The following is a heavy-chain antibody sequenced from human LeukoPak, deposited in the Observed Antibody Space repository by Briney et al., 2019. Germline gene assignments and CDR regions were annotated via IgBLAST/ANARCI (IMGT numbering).Heavy chain of an antibody. D-gene: IGHD1-14*01. V-gene: IGHV4-4*02. CDR1: GGSISSSNW. CDR2: IYHGGST. J-gene: IGHJ4*02. CDR3: ARASSSEPSGYYDY. Sequence: SETLSLTCAVSGGSISSSNWWSWVRQPPGKGLEWIGEIYHGGSTNYNPSLKSRVTISVDKSKNQFSLKLSSVTAADTAVYYCARASSSEPSGYYDYWGQGALVTVSS.